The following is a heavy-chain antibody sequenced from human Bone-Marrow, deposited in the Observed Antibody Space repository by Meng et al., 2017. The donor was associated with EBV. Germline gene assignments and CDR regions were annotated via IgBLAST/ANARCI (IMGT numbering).Heavy chain of an antibody. Sequence: LHLPEACSGLVKPSQTLSLTCVVSCGPIASGGYSWIWIRQPPGKGLEWIGYIYHSGSTSYNPSLKSRVTISVDRSKNQFSLKLNSVTAADTAVYYCARGDDSSGLDYWGQGTLVTVSS. CDR3: ARGDDSSGLDY. J-gene: IGHJ4*02. CDR2: IYHSGST. CDR1: CGPIASGGYS. V-gene: IGHV4-30-2*01. D-gene: IGHD3-22*01.